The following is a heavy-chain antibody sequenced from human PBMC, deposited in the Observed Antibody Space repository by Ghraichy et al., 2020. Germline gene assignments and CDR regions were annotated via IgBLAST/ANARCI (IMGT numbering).Heavy chain of an antibody. Sequence: GGSLRLSCAASTFTFSDYWMHWVRQAPGRGLVWVARVDNDGSTTTYADFVQGRFTISRDNAKDTLYLQMNSLRAEDTAVYFCVRGGVGAKLDYWGQGDLVTVSS. CDR1: TFTFSDYW. D-gene: IGHD1-26*01. CDR3: VRGGVGAKLDY. CDR2: VDNDGSTT. J-gene: IGHJ4*02. V-gene: IGHV3-74*01.